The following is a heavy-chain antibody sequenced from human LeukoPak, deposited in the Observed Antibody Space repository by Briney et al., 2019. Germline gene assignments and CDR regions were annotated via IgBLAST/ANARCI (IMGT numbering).Heavy chain of an antibody. V-gene: IGHV3-23*01. CDR3: VKAASRFGGLFFQHYYMDV. CDR1: GFTFGPYA. CDR2: ISATAGST. J-gene: IGHJ6*03. D-gene: IGHD3-10*01. Sequence: TGGSLRLSCAASGFTFGPYAMSWVRQAPGKGLDWVSVISATAGSTYYADSVKGRFTISRDNSKNTLYLEMNSLRADDTALYYCVKAASRFGGLFFQHYYMDVWGTGTTVTVS.